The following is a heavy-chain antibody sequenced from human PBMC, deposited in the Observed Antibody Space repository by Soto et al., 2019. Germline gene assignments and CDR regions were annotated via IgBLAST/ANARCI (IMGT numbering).Heavy chain of an antibody. CDR3: ARGPATGHFGGDPDY. V-gene: IGHV1-18*01. J-gene: IGHJ4*02. D-gene: IGHD3-10*01. Sequence: ASVKVSCKASGYTFTSYGISWVRQAPGQGLEWMGWISAYNGNTNYAQKLQGRVTMTTDTSTSTAYMELRSLRSEDTAVYYCARGPATGHFGGDPDYWGQGTLVTVSS. CDR1: GYTFTSYG. CDR2: ISAYNGNT.